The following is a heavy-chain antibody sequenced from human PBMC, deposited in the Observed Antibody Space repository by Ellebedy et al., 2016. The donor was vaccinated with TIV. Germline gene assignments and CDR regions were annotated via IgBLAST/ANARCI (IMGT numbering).Heavy chain of an antibody. D-gene: IGHD2-15*01. V-gene: IGHV3-21*01. Sequence: GESLKISCAASGFTFSSYSMNWVRQAPGKGLEWVSSISSSGIYIYYADSVKGRFTLSRDNAKNSLYLQMNSLRDEDTAVYYCARCCSSGSCYYYYGMDVWGQGTTVTVSS. CDR3: ARCCSSGSCYYYYGMDV. J-gene: IGHJ6*02. CDR2: ISSSGIYI. CDR1: GFTFSSYS.